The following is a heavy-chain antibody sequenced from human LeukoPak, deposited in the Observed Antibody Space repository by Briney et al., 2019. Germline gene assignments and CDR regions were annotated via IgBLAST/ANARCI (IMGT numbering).Heavy chain of an antibody. Sequence: PGGSLRLSCAASGFTFSSYSMNWVRQAPGKGLEWVSSISSSGSYIYYADSVKGRFTISRDNSKNTLYLQMNSLRAEDTAVYYCAKTVTTELDYWGQGTLVTVSS. CDR3: AKTVTTELDY. D-gene: IGHD4-17*01. CDR2: ISSSGSYI. CDR1: GFTFSSYS. V-gene: IGHV3-21*01. J-gene: IGHJ4*02.